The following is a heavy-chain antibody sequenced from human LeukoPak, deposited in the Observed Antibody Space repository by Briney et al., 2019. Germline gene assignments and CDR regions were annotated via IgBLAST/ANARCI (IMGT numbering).Heavy chain of an antibody. CDR2: ISSSSSYT. J-gene: IGHJ4*02. Sequence: GGSLILSCAASGFTFSDYYMSWIRQAPGKGLEWASYISSSSSYTNYADSVKGRFTISRDNAKNSLYLQMNSLRAEDTAVYYCASGVKCSGGSCYYFDYWGQGTLVTVSS. D-gene: IGHD2-15*01. V-gene: IGHV3-11*06. CDR1: GFTFSDYY. CDR3: ASGVKCSGGSCYYFDY.